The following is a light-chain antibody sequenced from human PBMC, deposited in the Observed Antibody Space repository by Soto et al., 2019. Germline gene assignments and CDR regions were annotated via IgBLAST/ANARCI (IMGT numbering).Light chain of an antibody. J-gene: IGKJ3*01. CDR1: QSVSSS. V-gene: IGKV3-11*01. CDR3: QQRSNWPPEVT. CDR2: DAS. Sequence: EIVLTQSPDTLSLSPGERATLSCRASQSVSSSLVWYQQKPGQAPRLLIYDASNRATGIPARFSGSGSGTDFTLTISSLEPEDFAVYYCQQRSNWPPEVTFGPGTKVDIK.